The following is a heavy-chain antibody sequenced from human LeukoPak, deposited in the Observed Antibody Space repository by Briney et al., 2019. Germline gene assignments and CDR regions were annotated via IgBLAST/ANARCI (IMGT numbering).Heavy chain of an antibody. CDR2: ISYDGSNK. CDR1: GFTFSSYA. V-gene: IGHV3-30*04. CDR3: ARARGAFDY. J-gene: IGHJ4*02. Sequence: GRSLRLSCAASGFTFSSYAMHWVRQAPGKGLEWVAVISYDGSNKYYADSVKGRFTISRDNSENTLYLQMNSLRAEDTAVYYCARARGAFDYWGQGTLVTVSS. D-gene: IGHD3-16*01.